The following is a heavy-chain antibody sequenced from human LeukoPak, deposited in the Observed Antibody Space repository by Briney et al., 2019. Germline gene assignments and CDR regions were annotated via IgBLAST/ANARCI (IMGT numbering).Heavy chain of an antibody. V-gene: IGHV3-23*01. CDR3: AKDASSGTYFDY. CDR1: GFTFSSYD. Sequence: GGTLRLSCAASGFTFSSYDMSWVRRAPGKGLEWVSAISGSGGSTYYADSVKGRFTISRDKSKNTLYLQMNSLRAEDTALYYCAKDASSGTYFDYWGQGTLVTVSS. CDR2: ISGSGGST. J-gene: IGHJ4*02. D-gene: IGHD1-1*01.